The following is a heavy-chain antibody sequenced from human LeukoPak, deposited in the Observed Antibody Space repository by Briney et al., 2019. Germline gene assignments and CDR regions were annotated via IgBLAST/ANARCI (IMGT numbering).Heavy chain of an antibody. CDR3: ARGRYYYDSSGYSVWEYLDY. Sequence: GGSLRLSCAASGFTFSSYGMHWVRQAPGKGLEWVAVIWYDGSNKYYADSVKGRFTISRDNSKNTLYLQMNSLRAEDTAVYYCARGRYYYDSSGYSVWEYLDYWGQGTLVTVSS. J-gene: IGHJ4*02. CDR1: GFTFSSYG. CDR2: IWYDGSNK. D-gene: IGHD3-22*01. V-gene: IGHV3-33*01.